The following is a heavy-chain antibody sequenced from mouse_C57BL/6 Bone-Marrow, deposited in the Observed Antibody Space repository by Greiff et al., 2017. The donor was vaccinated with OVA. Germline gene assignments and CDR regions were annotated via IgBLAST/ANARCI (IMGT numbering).Heavy chain of an antibody. CDR2: IYPGDGDT. J-gene: IGHJ4*01. V-gene: IGHV1-82*01. CDR1: GYAFSSSW. CDR3: ALITTVVEGY. Sequence: QVQLKESGPELVKPGASVKISCKASGYAFSSSWMNWVKQRPGKGLEWIGRIYPGDGDTNYNGKFKGKATLTADKSSSTAYMQLSSLTSEDSAVYFCALITTVVEGYWGQGTSVTVSS. D-gene: IGHD1-1*01.